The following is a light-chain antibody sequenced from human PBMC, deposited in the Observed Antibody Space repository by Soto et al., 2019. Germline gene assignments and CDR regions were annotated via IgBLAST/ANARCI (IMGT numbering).Light chain of an antibody. Sequence: DIQMTQSPSTLSASVGDRVTITCRASQSISSWLAWYQQKPGKAPKLLIYKASSLESGVPSRFGGSGSGTEFTLTISSLQPDDFANYYCQQYNSYPWTFGQGTKVEIK. V-gene: IGKV1-5*03. CDR1: QSISSW. CDR2: KAS. J-gene: IGKJ1*01. CDR3: QQYNSYPWT.